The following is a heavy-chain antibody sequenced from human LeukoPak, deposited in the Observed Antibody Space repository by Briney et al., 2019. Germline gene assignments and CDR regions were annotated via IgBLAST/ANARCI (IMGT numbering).Heavy chain of an antibody. J-gene: IGHJ4*02. Sequence: GGSLRLSCAASGFTVSSNYMSWVRQAPGKGLEWVSVIYSGGSTYYADSVKGRFTISRDNSKNTLYLQMNSLRAEDTAVYYCATQTRSLRYFDWFRPIFDYWGQGTLVTVSS. CDR2: IYSGGST. CDR3: ATQTRSLRYFDWFRPIFDY. V-gene: IGHV3-66*01. D-gene: IGHD3-9*01. CDR1: GFTVSSNY.